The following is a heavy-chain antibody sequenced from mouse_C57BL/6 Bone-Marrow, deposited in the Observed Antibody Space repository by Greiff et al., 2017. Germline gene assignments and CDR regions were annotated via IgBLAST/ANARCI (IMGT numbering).Heavy chain of an antibody. CDR3: TTARVYAGGPY. D-gene: IGHD1-1*01. CDR2: IDPANGDT. CDR1: GFNIKDDY. V-gene: IGHV14-4*01. Sequence: VQLQQSGAELVRPGASVKLSCTASGFNIKDDYMHWVKQRPEQGLEWIGRIDPANGDTEYASKFQGKATITADTSSNTAYLQLSSLTSEDTAIYYCTTARVYAGGPYGGQGTLVTVSA. J-gene: IGHJ3*01.